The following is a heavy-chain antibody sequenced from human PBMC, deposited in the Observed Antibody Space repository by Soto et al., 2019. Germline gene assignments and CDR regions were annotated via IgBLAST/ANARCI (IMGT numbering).Heavy chain of an antibody. D-gene: IGHD4-17*01. CDR2: IIPIFGTA. CDR3: ATGRDYGGTSGFDY. CDR1: GGTFSSYA. Sequence: ASVKVSCKASGGTFSSYAINWMRQAPGQGLEWMGGIIPIFGTANYAQKFQGRVTITADESTSTAYMELSSLRSEDTAVHYCATGRDYGGTSGFDYWGPGTLVTVSS. J-gene: IGHJ4*02. V-gene: IGHV1-69*13.